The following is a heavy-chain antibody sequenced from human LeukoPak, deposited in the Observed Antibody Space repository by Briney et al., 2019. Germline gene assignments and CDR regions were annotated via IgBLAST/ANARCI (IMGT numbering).Heavy chain of an antibody. J-gene: IGHJ3*02. CDR1: GVSISSYY. Sequence: SETLSLTCTVSGVSISSYYWSWIRQPPGKGLEWIGYIYYSGSTNYNPSLKSRVTISVDTSKNQFSLKLSSVTAADTAVYYCARDMGSEGAFDIWGQGTMVTVSS. CDR3: ARDMGSEGAFDI. V-gene: IGHV4-59*01. CDR2: IYYSGST. D-gene: IGHD1-26*01.